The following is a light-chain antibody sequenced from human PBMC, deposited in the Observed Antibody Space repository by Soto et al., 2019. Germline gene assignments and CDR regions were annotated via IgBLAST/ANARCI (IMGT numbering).Light chain of an antibody. CDR1: NIGTKS. CDR3: AAWDDSLNGWV. J-gene: IGLJ3*02. V-gene: IGLV3-21*02. CDR2: DDS. Sequence: SYELTQSPSVSVAPGQTARITCGGNNIGTKSVHWFQQRPGRAPVLVVFDDSDRPSGIPERFSGSKSGSTATLTITRVEAGDEADYYCAAWDDSLNGWVFGGGTKLTVL.